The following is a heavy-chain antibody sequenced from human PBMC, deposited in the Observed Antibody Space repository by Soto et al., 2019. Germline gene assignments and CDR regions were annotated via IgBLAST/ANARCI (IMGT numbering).Heavy chain of an antibody. Sequence: PGGSKRLSCTASGFNISSYSMKWVRQNTGKGLEWVSLIGESGTPTYYADSVKGRFTISRDNSGNTLFLEMYSLRAEDTAVYYCARYIPGVRYYGMDVWGQGTTVTVSS. CDR2: IGESGTPT. D-gene: IGHD2-2*01. CDR3: ARYIPGVRYYGMDV. V-gene: IGHV3-23*01. J-gene: IGHJ6*02. CDR1: GFNISSYS.